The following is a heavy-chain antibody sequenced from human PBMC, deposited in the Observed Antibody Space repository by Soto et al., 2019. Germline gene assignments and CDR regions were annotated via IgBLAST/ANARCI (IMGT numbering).Heavy chain of an antibody. CDR2: IIPIFGTA. Sequence: GASVKVSCKASGGTFSSYAISWVRQAPGQGLEWMGGIIPIFGTANYAQKFQGRVTITADESTSTAYMELSSLRSEDTAVYYCASPGLYVWGSYPQQYYFDYWGQGTLVTVSS. D-gene: IGHD3-16*02. CDR1: GGTFSSYA. CDR3: ASPGLYVWGSYPQQYYFDY. V-gene: IGHV1-69*13. J-gene: IGHJ4*02.